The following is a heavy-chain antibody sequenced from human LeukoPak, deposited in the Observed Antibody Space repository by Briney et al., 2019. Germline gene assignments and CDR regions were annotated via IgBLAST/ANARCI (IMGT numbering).Heavy chain of an antibody. CDR3: ASRTEAMIVDP. V-gene: IGHV4-59*11. CDR2: IYYSGST. D-gene: IGHD3-22*01. CDR1: GGSISSHY. Sequence: SETLSLTCTVSGGSISSHYWSWIRQRPGKGLEWIGYIYYSGSTNYNPSLKSRVTISVDTSKNQFSLKLSSVTAADTAVYYCASRTEAMIVDPWGQGTLVTVSS. J-gene: IGHJ5*02.